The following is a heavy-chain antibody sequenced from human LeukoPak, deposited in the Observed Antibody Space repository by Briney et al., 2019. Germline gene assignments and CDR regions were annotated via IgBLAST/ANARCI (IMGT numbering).Heavy chain of an antibody. CDR2: IYYSGST. CDR3: ARGARAGYNLEPFDY. J-gene: IGHJ4*02. D-gene: IGHD5-24*01. CDR1: GGSMSSYY. Sequence: SETLSLTCAVSGGSMSSYYWSWIRQPPGKGLEWIGYIYYSGSTKYNPSLKSRVTISVDTSKNQFSLKLSSVTAADTAVYYCARGARAGYNLEPFDYWGQGTLVTVSS. V-gene: IGHV4-59*08.